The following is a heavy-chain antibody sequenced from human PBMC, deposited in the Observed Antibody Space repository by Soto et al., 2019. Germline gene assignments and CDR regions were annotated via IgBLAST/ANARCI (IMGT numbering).Heavy chain of an antibody. J-gene: IGHJ3*02. V-gene: IGHV1-2*04. D-gene: IGHD6-19*01. CDR1: GYSFTGYY. CDR2: INPNSGGT. CDR3: ARESLFSRVAVAGTNDGAFDI. Sequence: ASVKVSCKASGYSFTGYYMHWVRQAPGQGLEWMGWINPNSGGTNYAQKFQGWVTMTRDTSISTAYMELSRLRSDDTAVYYCARESLFSRVAVAGTNDGAFDIWGQGTMVTVSS.